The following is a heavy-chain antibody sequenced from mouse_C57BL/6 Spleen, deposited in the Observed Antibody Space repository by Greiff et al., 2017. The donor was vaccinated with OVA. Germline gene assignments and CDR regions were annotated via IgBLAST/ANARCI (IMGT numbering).Heavy chain of an antibody. D-gene: IGHD1-1*01. CDR1: GYTFTSYG. V-gene: IGHV1-81*01. Sequence: VKVVESGAELARPGASVKLSCKASGYTFTSYGISWVKQRTGQGLEWIGEIYPRSGNTYYNEKFKGKATLTADKSSSTAYMELRSLTSEDSAVYFCARNYGSSFPAWFAYWGQGTLVTVSA. CDR2: IYPRSGNT. CDR3: ARNYGSSFPAWFAY. J-gene: IGHJ3*01.